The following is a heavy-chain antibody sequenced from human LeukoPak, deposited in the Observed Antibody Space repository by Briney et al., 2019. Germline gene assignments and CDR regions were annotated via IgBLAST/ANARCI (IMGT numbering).Heavy chain of an antibody. V-gene: IGHV3-21*04. CDR2: ISSSSSYI. CDR3: ASGPAGAAGY. J-gene: IGHJ4*02. D-gene: IGHD1-26*01. CDR1: GFTFSSYS. Sequence: GGSLRLSCAASGFTFSSYSMNWVRQAPGKGLEWVSSISSSSSYIYYADSVKGRFTISRDNAKNSLYLQMNSLRAEDTAVYYCASGPAGAAGYWGQGTLVTVSS.